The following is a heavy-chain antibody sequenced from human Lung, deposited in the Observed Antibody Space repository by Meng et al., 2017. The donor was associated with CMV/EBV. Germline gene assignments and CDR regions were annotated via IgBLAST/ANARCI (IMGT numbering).Heavy chain of an antibody. CDR1: GFTFSSYD. CDR3: ARGIAVAAADY. CDR2: ISSSGSII. D-gene: IGHD6-13*01. V-gene: IGHV3-48*03. Sequence: SWAASGFTFSSYDMKWVRQAPGKGLEWVSDISSSGSIIYYADSVKGRFTVSRDNDEKSLYLQMNSLRAEDTAVYYCARGIAVAAADYWGQGTLVTVSS. J-gene: IGHJ4*02.